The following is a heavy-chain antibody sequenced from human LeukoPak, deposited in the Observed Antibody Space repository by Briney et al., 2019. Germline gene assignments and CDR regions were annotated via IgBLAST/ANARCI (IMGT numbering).Heavy chain of an antibody. CDR3: ARDLRAAPRPLAY. CDR2: INPNSGGT. D-gene: IGHD6-6*01. J-gene: IGHJ4*02. V-gene: IGHV1-2*02. CDR1: GGTFSSYA. Sequence: GASVKVSCKASGGTFSSYAISWVRQAPGRGLEWMGWINPNSGGTNYAQKFQGRVTMTRDTSISTAYMELSRLRSDDTAVYYCARDLRAAPRPLAYWGQGTLVTVSS.